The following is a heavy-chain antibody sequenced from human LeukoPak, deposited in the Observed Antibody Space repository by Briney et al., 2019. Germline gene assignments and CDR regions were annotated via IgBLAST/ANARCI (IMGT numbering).Heavy chain of an antibody. Sequence: GGSLRLSCAASGFTFSSYWMHWVRQAPGKGLVWVSRINSDGDSTNYADSVKGRFTISRDNAKNTLYLQMNSLRAEDTAVYYCAKTRDLYSRFDYWGQGTLVTVSS. CDR1: GFTFSSYW. CDR3: AKTRDLYSRFDY. J-gene: IGHJ4*02. V-gene: IGHV3-74*01. CDR2: INSDGDST. D-gene: IGHD3-16*01.